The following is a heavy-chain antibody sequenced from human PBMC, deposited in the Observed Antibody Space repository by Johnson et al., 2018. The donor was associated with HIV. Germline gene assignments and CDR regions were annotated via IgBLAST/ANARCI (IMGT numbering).Heavy chain of an antibody. CDR2: IGTAGDT. J-gene: IGHJ3*02. CDR3: VRVPDYGDYGDAFDI. V-gene: IGHV3-13*01. Sequence: VQLVESGGGLIQPGGSLRLSCAASGFTFSSYDMHWVRQATGKGLEWVSAIGTAGDTYYPGSVKGRFTIPIENAKNSLYLQMNSLRAEDTAVYYCVRVPDYGDYGDAFDIWGQGTVVTVSS. D-gene: IGHD4-17*01. CDR1: GFTFSSYD.